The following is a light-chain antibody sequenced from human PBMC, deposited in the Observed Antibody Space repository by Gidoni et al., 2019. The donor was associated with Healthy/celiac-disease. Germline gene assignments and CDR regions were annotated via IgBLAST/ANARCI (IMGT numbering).Light chain of an antibody. CDR1: SSNIGSNY. CDR2: RNN. J-gene: IGLJ2*01. CDR3: AAWDDSLSGVV. Sequence: VLTQPPSASGTPGQRVTISCSGSSSNIGSNYVYWYQQLPGTAPKLLIYRNNQRPSGVPDRFSGSKSGTSASLAISGLRSEDEADYYCAAWDDSLSGVVFGGGTKLTVL. V-gene: IGLV1-47*01.